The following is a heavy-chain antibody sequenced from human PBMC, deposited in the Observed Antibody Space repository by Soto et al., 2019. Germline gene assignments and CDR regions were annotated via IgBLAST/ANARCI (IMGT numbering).Heavy chain of an antibody. V-gene: IGHV4-31*03. CDR3: ARVPRPVYCGGDCHYYFDY. CDR2: IYYSGST. Sequence: PSETLSLTCTVSGGSICSGGYYWSWIRQHPGKGLEWIGYIYYSGSTYYNPSLKSRVTISVDTSKNQFSLKLSSVTAADTAVYYCARVPRPVYCGGDCHYYFDYWGQGTLVTVSS. CDR1: GGSICSGGYY. D-gene: IGHD2-21*02. J-gene: IGHJ4*02.